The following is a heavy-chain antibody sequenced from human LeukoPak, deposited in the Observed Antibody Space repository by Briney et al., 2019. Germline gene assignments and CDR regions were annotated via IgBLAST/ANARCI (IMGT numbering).Heavy chain of an antibody. V-gene: IGHV3-21*01. CDR3: AREMATITRACYFDY. D-gene: IGHD5-24*01. Sequence: PGGSLRLSCAASGFTFSSYAMSWVRQAPGKGLEWVSSISSSSSYIYYADSVKGRFTISRDNAKNSLYLQMNSLRAEDTAVYYCAREMATITRACYFDYWGQGTLVTVSS. CDR2: ISSSSSYI. CDR1: GFTFSSYA. J-gene: IGHJ4*02.